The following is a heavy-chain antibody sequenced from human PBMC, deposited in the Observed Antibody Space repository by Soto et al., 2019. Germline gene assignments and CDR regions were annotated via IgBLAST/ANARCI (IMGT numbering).Heavy chain of an antibody. J-gene: IGHJ4*02. CDR3: AKDLGHTSPTSAFDS. Sequence: EVPLVESGGGLVQPGRSLRLSCVASGFTFDDYAMHWVRQAPGKGLEWVSGISWNSDRIFYADSVKGRFTISRDNAKNSLYLQMNSLRTEDTALYYCAKDLGHTSPTSAFDSWGQGTLGTVSS. V-gene: IGHV3-9*01. CDR2: ISWNSDRI. CDR1: GFTFDDYA. D-gene: IGHD3-3*01.